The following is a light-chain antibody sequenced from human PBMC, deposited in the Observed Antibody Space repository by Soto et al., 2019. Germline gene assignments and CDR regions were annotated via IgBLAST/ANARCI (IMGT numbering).Light chain of an antibody. CDR1: QGISNE. J-gene: IGKJ5*01. V-gene: IGKV1-6*01. CDR2: GAS. CDR3: QQYNNWPPIT. Sequence: IQMTQSPSSLSASVGDRVAITCRASQGISNELGWYQQRPGKAPKVLIYGASNLQSGVPSRFSGSASGTDFTLTISSLQPEDFATYYCQQYNNWPPITFGQGTRMEIK.